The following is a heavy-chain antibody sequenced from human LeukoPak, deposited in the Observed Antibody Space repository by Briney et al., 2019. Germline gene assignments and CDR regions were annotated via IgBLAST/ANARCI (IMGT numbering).Heavy chain of an antibody. CDR2: IFYSGST. CDR3: ASLLRFAEPPNY. V-gene: IGHV4-38-2*02. Sequence: PSETLSLTCTVSGYSISSGSYWGWVRQPPGKGLEWIGCIFYSGSTYYNPSLKSRVTISLDTSNNQFSLRLSSVTAADTAVYYCASLLRFAEPPNYWGQGTLVTVSS. D-gene: IGHD3-10*01. CDR1: GYSISSGSY. J-gene: IGHJ4*02.